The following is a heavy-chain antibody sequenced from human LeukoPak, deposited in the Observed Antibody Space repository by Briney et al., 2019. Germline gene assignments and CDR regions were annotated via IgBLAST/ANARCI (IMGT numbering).Heavy chain of an antibody. J-gene: IGHJ4*02. CDR1: GFTFSSYG. CDR3: AKGPGDFWSGSNYFDY. D-gene: IGHD3-3*01. V-gene: IGHV3-33*06. CDR2: IWYDGSNK. Sequence: GGSLRLSCAASGFTFSSYGMHWVRQAPGKGLERVAVIWYDGSNKYYADSVKGRFTISRDNSKNTLYLQMNSLRAEDTAVYYCAKGPGDFWSGSNYFDYWGQGTLVTVSS.